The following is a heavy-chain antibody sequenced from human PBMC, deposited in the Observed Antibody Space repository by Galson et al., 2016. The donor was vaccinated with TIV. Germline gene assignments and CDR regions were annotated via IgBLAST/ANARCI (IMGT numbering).Heavy chain of an antibody. V-gene: IGHV5-51*01. CDR3: ARHDSSAFSNWYFNL. D-gene: IGHD3-22*01. CDR2: IYPGDSET. J-gene: IGHJ2*01. CDR1: GFTFTRHW. Sequence: QSGAEVTKPGESLKISCKGSGFTFTRHWIGWVRQMPGKGLEWMGIIYPGDSETRYSPTFQGQVTISADKSISTAYLQWTSLKASDTAMYYCARHDSSAFSNWYFNLWGRGTLVTVSS.